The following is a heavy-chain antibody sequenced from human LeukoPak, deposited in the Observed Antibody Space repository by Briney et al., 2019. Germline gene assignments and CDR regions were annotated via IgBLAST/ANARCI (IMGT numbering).Heavy chain of an antibody. D-gene: IGHD6-19*01. Sequence: GGSLRLSCAASGSTFSSYGMHWVRQAPGKGLEWVAVIWYDGSNKYYADSVKGRFTISRDNSKNTLYLQMNSLRAEDTAVYYCARDNGYSSGWYDYWGQGTLVTVSS. V-gene: IGHV3-33*01. CDR3: ARDNGYSSGWYDY. J-gene: IGHJ4*02. CDR1: GSTFSSYG. CDR2: IWYDGSNK.